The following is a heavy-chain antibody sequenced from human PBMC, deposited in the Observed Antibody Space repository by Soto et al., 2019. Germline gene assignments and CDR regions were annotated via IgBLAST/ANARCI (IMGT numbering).Heavy chain of an antibody. CDR1: GCTFTNYH. CDR3: ATSYSYALNDS. Sequence: XSVEVCGRCSGCTFTNYHIALVRQAAGQGLECLGWVDPKSGYTAYSQKFVVRVTMTMNTPLRTAYLELRSLPSGDTAVYYWATSYSYALNDSRGQGTQVT. J-gene: IGHJ4*02. CDR2: VDPKSGYT. V-gene: IGHV1-8*01. D-gene: IGHD5-18*01.